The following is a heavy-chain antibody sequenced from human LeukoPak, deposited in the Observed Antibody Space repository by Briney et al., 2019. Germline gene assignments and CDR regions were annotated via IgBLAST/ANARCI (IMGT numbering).Heavy chain of an antibody. D-gene: IGHD2-2*01. CDR2: IKSKTDGGTT. Sequence: GGSLRLSCAASGFTFSNAWMSWVRQAPGKGLDWVGRIKSKTDGGTTDYAAPVKGRFTISRDDSKNTLYLQMNSLKTEDTAVYYCTTLVVVPAGMDVWGKGTTVTVSS. J-gene: IGHJ6*03. CDR1: GFTFSNAW. CDR3: TTLVVVPAGMDV. V-gene: IGHV3-15*01.